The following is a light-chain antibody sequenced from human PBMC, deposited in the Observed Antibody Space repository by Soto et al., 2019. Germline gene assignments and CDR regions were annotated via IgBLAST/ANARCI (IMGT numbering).Light chain of an antibody. V-gene: IGKV3-20*01. J-gene: IGKJ1*01. CDR1: QSLGSGY. CDR2: AAS. CDR3: QQYGSSPTWT. Sequence: EILLTQSPGTLSLSPGDRATLSCRASQSLGSGYLAWYRQKPGQAPRILIYAASSRATGVPDRFSGSGSGTDFSLTISRLEPEDSAVYYCQQYGSSPTWTFGQGTKVDIK.